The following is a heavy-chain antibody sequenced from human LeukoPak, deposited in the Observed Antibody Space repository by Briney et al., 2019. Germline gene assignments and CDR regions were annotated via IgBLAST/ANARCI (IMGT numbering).Heavy chain of an antibody. V-gene: IGHV4-59*12. Sequence: PSETLSLTCTVSGGSINSYYWSWIRQPPGKGLEWIGFIYYSGTNYNPSLKSRVTISVDTSKNQFSLKLSSVTAADTAVYYCARDFNTGVFDYWGQGTLVTVSS. CDR1: GGSINSYY. CDR3: ARDFNTGVFDY. D-gene: IGHD5-18*01. J-gene: IGHJ4*02. CDR2: IYYSGT.